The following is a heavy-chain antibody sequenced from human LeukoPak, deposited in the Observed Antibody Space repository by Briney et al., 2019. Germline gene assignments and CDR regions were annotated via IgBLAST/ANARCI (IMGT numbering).Heavy chain of an antibody. V-gene: IGHV4-59*01. CDR3: ARVGSGNYYYYYMDV. Sequence: SETLSLTCTVSGGSISSYYWSWIRQPPAKGLEWIGYIYYSGSTNYNPSLKSRVTISVDTSKNQFSLKLSSVTAADTAVYYCARVGSGNYYYYYMDVWGKGTTVTVSS. CDR1: GGSISSYY. J-gene: IGHJ6*03. CDR2: IYYSGST. D-gene: IGHD3-3*01.